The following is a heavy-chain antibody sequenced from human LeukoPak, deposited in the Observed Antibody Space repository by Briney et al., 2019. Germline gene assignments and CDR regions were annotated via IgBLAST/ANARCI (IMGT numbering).Heavy chain of an antibody. CDR1: GFTFTTHF. CDR2: INPSGDTT. Sequence: ASVKVSCKASGFTFTTHFMHWVRQAPGQGLEWMGKINPSGDTTTYAQKFQGRITMTRDTSTSTVYMELSSLRSEDTAVYYCARDRNGDQRANAFDIWGQGTMVTVSS. D-gene: IGHD2-21*02. V-gene: IGHV1-46*01. CDR3: ARDRNGDQRANAFDI. J-gene: IGHJ3*02.